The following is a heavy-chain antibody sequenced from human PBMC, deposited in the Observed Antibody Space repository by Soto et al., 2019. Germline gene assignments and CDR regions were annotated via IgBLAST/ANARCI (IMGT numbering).Heavy chain of an antibody. Sequence: GGSLRLSCAASGFTVSSNYMSWVRQAPGKGLEWVSVIYSGGSTYYADSVKGRFTISRDNSKNTLYLQMNSLRAEDTAVYYCARGSCMSCSCGRAPFDYWGQGTLVTGSA. CDR3: ARGSCMSCSCGRAPFDY. D-gene: IGHD2-2*01. V-gene: IGHV3-53*01. CDR1: GFTVSSNY. J-gene: IGHJ4*02. CDR2: IYSGGST.